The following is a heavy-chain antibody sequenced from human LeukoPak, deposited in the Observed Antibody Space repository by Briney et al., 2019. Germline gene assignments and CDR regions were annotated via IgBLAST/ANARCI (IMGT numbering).Heavy chain of an antibody. D-gene: IGHD5-18*01. V-gene: IGHV4-34*01. CDR1: GGSFSGYY. CDR3: ARGSRGYSYGYYYYMDV. Sequence: SETLSLTCAVYGGSFSGYYWSWIRQPPGKGLEWIGEINHSGSTNYNPSLKSQVTISVDTSKNQFSLKLSSVTAADTAVYYCARGSRGYSYGYYYYMDVWGKGTTVTVSS. CDR2: INHSGST. J-gene: IGHJ6*03.